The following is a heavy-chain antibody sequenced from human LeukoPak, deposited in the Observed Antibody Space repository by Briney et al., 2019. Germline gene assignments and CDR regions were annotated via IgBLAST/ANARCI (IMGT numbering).Heavy chain of an antibody. J-gene: IGHJ4*02. Sequence: PSETLSLTCTVSGGSISGSSYYWGWIRHPPGKGLEWIGSIYYSGSTYYNPSLKSRVTISVDTSKNQFSLKLSSVTAADTAVYYCARHEGLDFWSGYYTAGFDYWGQGTLVTVSS. CDR3: ARHEGLDFWSGYYTAGFDY. V-gene: IGHV4-39*01. D-gene: IGHD3-3*01. CDR1: GGSISGSSYY. CDR2: IYYSGST.